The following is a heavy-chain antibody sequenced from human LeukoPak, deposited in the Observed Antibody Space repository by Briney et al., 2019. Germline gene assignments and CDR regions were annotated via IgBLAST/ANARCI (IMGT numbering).Heavy chain of an antibody. J-gene: IGHJ5*02. Sequence: GGSLRLSCAASGFTFSSYAMHWVRQAPGKGLEWVAVISYDGSNKYYADSVKGRFTISRDNSKNTLYLQMNSLRAEDTAVYYCARDRGSYYPNWFDPWGQGTLVTVSS. CDR2: ISYDGSNK. D-gene: IGHD1-26*01. CDR3: ARDRGSYYPNWFDP. CDR1: GFTFSSYA. V-gene: IGHV3-30*01.